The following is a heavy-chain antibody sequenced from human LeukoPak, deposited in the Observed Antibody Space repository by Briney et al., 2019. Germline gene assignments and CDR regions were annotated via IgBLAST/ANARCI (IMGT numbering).Heavy chain of an antibody. V-gene: IGHV3-30-3*01. D-gene: IGHD1-26*01. J-gene: IGHJ6*02. CDR3: ARNLEWELQEDYYGMDV. CDR1: GFTFSSYA. CDR2: ISYDGSNR. Sequence: GGSLRLSCAASGFTFSSYAMHWVRQAPGKGLEWVAVISYDGSNRYYADSVKGRFTISRDNSKNTLYLQMNSLRAEDTAVYYCARNLEWELQEDYYGMDVWGQGTTVTVSS.